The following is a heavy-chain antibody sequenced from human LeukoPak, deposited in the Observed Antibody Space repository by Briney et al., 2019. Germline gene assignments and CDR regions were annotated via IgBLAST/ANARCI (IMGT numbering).Heavy chain of an antibody. CDR2: ISVYNGNT. V-gene: IGHV1-18*04. D-gene: IGHD6-6*01. CDR1: GYTFTSYG. CDR3: ARCPRGPASHFSATDY. J-gene: IGHJ4*02. Sequence: AAVKVSCMASGYTFTSYGITWVRQAPGQGLEWMGWISVYNGNTDYAQKFQDRVTMTTDTSTGTAYMELRSLRSDDTAVYYCARCPRGPASHFSATDYWGQGTLVTVSS.